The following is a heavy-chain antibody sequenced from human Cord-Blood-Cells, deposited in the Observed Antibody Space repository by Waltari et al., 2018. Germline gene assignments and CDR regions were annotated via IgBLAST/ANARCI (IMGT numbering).Heavy chain of an antibody. CDR3: ARGDYYDSSGYYYYYYYGMDV. Sequence: QVQLQPWGAGLLKPSETLSLTCAVYGGSFSGYYWSWIRQPPGKGTEWIGEINHSGSTNYNPSLKSRVTISVDTSKNQFSLKLSSVTAADTAVYYCARGDYYDSSGYYYYYYYGMDVWGQGTTVTVSS. D-gene: IGHD3-22*01. CDR1: GGSFSGYY. CDR2: INHSGST. V-gene: IGHV4-34*01. J-gene: IGHJ6*02.